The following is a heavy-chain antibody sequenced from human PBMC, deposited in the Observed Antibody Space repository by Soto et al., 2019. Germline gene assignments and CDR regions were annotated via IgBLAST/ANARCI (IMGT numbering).Heavy chain of an antibody. J-gene: IGHJ4*02. D-gene: IGHD3-10*01. V-gene: IGHV1-69*02. Sequence: ASVKVSCQASGGTFSSYTISWVRQAPGQGLEWMGRIIPILGMANYAQKFQGRVTITADKSTSTAYMELSSLRSEDTAVYYCARGSRFGLDYWGQGTLVTVSS. CDR1: GGTFSSYT. CDR2: IIPILGMA. CDR3: ARGSRFGLDY.